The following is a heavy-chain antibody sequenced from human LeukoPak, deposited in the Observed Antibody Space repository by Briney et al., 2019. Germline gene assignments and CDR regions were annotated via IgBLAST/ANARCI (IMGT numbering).Heavy chain of an antibody. J-gene: IGHJ4*02. CDR2: IYHSGST. CDR1: GGSISSGSYY. CDR3: ARVGGPTVTGCDY. V-gene: IGHV4-39*07. Sequence: PSETLSLTCTVSGGSISSGSYYWGWIRQPPGKGLEWIGSIYHSGSTYYNPSLKSRVTISVDTSKNQLSLKLSSVTAADTAVYYCARVGGPTVTGCDYWGQGTLVTVSS. D-gene: IGHD4-17*01.